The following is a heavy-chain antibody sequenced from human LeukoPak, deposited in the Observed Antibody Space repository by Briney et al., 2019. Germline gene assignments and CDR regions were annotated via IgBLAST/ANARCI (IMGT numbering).Heavy chain of an antibody. D-gene: IGHD3-3*01. CDR3: ARQYYDFWSGYYTFDY. CDR1: GFNFSDYY. V-gene: IGHV3-11*04. J-gene: IGHJ4*02. CDR2: ISSSGSTI. Sequence: AGGSLRLSCAASGFNFSDYYMSWIRQAPGKGLECVSYISSSGSTIYYADSVKGRFTISRDNAKNSLYLQMNSLRAEDTAVYYCARQYYDFWSGYYTFDYWGQGTLVTVSS.